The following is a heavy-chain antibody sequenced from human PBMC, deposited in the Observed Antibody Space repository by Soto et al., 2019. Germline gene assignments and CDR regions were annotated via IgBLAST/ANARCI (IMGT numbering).Heavy chain of an antibody. V-gene: IGHV1-69*18. Sequence: QVQLEQSGAEVKKPGSSVTVSCKASGDRFTSYAISWVRQAPGQGLEWVGTVLPVLGTTNYAQKLRGRVIITADESTSTAYMELGSLRSDDTVIYYCARDRADRGFDYWGQGTLVTVSS. CDR3: ARDRADRGFDY. CDR1: GDRFTSYA. J-gene: IGHJ4*02. D-gene: IGHD3-10*01. CDR2: VLPVLGTT.